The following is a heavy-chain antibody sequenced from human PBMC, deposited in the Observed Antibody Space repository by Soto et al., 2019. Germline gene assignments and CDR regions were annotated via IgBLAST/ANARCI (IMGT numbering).Heavy chain of an antibody. J-gene: IGHJ6*02. V-gene: IGHV3-11*03. Sequence: GGSLRLSCAASGFTFSDYYMSWIRQAPGKGLEWVSYISSSSSYTNYADSVKGRFTISRDNAKNSLYLQMNSLRAEDTAVYYCARLGGNYRGMAMDVWGQGTTVTVS. CDR2: ISSSSSYT. D-gene: IGHD4-4*01. CDR1: GFTFSDYY. CDR3: ARLGGNYRGMAMDV.